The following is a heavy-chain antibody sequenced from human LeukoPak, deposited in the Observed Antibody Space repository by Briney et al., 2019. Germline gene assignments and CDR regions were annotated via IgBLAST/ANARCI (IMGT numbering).Heavy chain of an antibody. CDR2: ISTSGRT. CDR1: GGSISSGSYY. D-gene: IGHD3-9*01. J-gene: IGHJ4*02. CDR3: ARQMVLRYFDWLLYPYFDY. V-gene: IGHV4-61*02. Sequence: SQTLSLTCTVSGGSISSGSYYWTWIRQPAGKGLEWIGRISTSGRTNFNPSLKSRVTISIDTSKNQFSLKLSSVTAADTAVYYCARQMVLRYFDWLLYPYFDYWGQGTLVTVSS.